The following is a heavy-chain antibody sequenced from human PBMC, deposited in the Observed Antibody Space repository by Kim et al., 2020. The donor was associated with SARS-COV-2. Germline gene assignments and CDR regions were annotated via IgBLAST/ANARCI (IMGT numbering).Heavy chain of an antibody. V-gene: IGHV3-30*18. D-gene: IGHD3-10*01. J-gene: IGHJ6*02. CDR2: ISYDGSNK. CDR3: AKESGSGSYYAWTYYYYGLDV. Sequence: GGSLRLSCAASGFTFSSYGMHWVRQAPGKGLEWVAVISYDGSNKYYADSVKGRFTISRDNSKNTLHLQMNQLRAEDTAVYYCAKESGSGSYYAWTYYYYGLDVWGQGTTVTVSS. CDR1: GFTFSSYG.